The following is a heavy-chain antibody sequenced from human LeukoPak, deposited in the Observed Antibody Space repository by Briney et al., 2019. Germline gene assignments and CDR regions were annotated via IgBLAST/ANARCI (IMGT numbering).Heavy chain of an antibody. J-gene: IGHJ5*02. CDR1: GGSMTSHY. Sequence: SETLSLTCIVSGGSMTSHYWGWIRQPPGKRLEWIGYVFYKGNSNYNPSPKSRLTMSVDTSKNQFSLKLSSVTAADTAVYFCTRLTLTKTWFDPWGQGALVTVSS. D-gene: IGHD4-11*01. V-gene: IGHV4-59*08. CDR2: VFYKGNS. CDR3: TRLTLTKTWFDP.